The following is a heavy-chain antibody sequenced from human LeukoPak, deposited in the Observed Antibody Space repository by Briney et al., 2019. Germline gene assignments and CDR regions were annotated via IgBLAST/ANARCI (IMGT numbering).Heavy chain of an antibody. J-gene: IGHJ4*02. V-gene: IGHV4-34*01. D-gene: IGHD6-19*01. CDR3: ARTDSSGWQGIDY. CDR2: INHSGST. CDR1: GGSFSGYY. Sequence: PSETLSLTCAVYGGSFSGYYWSWIRQPPGKGLEWIGEINHSGSTNYNPSLKSRVTISVDTSKNQFSLKLSSVTAADTAVYYCARTDSSGWQGIDYWGQGTLVTVSS.